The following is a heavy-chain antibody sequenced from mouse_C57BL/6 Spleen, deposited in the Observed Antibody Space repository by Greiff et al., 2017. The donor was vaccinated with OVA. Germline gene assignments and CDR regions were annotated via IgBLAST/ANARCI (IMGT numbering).Heavy chain of an antibody. D-gene: IGHD2-5*01. CDR3: ASYYSNRYFDV. Sequence: VPRVESGPELVKPGASVKISCKASGYAFSSSWMNWVKQRPGKGLEWIGRIYPGDGDTHYNGKFKGKATLTADKSSSTAYMQLSSLTSEDSAVYCCASYYSNRYFDVWGTGTTVTVSS. J-gene: IGHJ1*03. CDR2: IYPGDGDT. V-gene: IGHV1-82*01. CDR1: GYAFSSSW.